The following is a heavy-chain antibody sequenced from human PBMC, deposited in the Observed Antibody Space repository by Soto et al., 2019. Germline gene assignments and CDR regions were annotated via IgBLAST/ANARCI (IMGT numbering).Heavy chain of an antibody. J-gene: IGHJ4*02. CDR2: IYPADSDT. D-gene: IGHD1-1*01. CDR3: ARRRAWNDASDF. V-gene: IGHV5-51*01. CDR1: GYTFTTYC. Sequence: GESLKISCKGSGYTFTTYCIGWVRQMPGKGLEWMGVIYPADSDTRYSPSFEGQVAFSADKSLTTAYLQWSSLKASDTARYYCARRRAWNDASDFWGQGTLVTVSS.